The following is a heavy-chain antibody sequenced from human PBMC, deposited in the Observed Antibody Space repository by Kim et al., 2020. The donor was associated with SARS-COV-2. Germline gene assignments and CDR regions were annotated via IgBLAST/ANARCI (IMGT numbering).Heavy chain of an antibody. V-gene: IGHV4-59*08. CDR2: MSFTGTA. J-gene: IGHJ6*02. D-gene: IGHD3-16*01. Sequence: SETLSLTCSVSGGSISFYYWSWIRQPPGKGLEWIGYMSFTGTASYSPSLKGRVTMSVDTSHNHFSLSLSSLTAADTAVYYCARHLGGQYPYGLDVWGQAT. CDR3: ARHLGGQYPYGLDV. CDR1: GGSISFYY.